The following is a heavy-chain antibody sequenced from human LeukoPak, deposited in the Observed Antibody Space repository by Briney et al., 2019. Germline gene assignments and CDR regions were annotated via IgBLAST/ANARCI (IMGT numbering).Heavy chain of an antibody. D-gene: IGHD3-3*01. CDR3: AGRMTSGFSYYFDY. V-gene: IGHV4-59*01. CDR1: GGSISSYY. Sequence: SETLSLTCTVSGGSISSYYWSWIRQPPGKGLEWIGYIYYSGSTNYNPSLKSRVTISVDTSKNQFSLKLSSVTAADTAVYYCAGRMTSGFSYYFDYWGQGTLVTVSS. CDR2: IYYSGST. J-gene: IGHJ4*02.